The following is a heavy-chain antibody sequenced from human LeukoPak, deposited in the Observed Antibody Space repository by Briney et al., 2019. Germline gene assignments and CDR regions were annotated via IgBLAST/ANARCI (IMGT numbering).Heavy chain of an antibody. Sequence: SVKVSCKASGGTFSSYAISWVRQAPGQGLEWMGRIIPILGIANYAQKFQGRVTITADKSTSTAYMELSSLRSEDTAVYYCASPTRRSGAQPLDVWGQGTTVTVSS. CDR3: ASPTRRSGAQPLDV. D-gene: IGHD3-10*01. J-gene: IGHJ6*02. CDR1: GGTFSSYA. CDR2: IIPILGIA. V-gene: IGHV1-69*04.